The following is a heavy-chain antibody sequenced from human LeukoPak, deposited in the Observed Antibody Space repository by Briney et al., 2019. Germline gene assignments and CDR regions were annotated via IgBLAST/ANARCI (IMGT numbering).Heavy chain of an antibody. D-gene: IGHD2-2*01. CDR2: ISAYNGNT. CDR3: ARDGCSSTSCYLYNWFDP. J-gene: IGHJ5*02. CDR1: GYTFTSYG. V-gene: IGHV1-18*01. Sequence: ASVKVSCKASGYTFTSYGISWVRQAPGQGLEWMGWISAYNGNTDYAQKFQGRVTMTTDTSTSTAYMELRSLRSDDTAVYYCARDGCSSTSCYLYNWFDPWGQGTLVTVSS.